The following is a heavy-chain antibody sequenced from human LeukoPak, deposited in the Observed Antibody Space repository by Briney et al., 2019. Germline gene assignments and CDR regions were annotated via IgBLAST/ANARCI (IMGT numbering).Heavy chain of an antibody. D-gene: IGHD3-10*01. CDR2: INHSGST. J-gene: IGHJ6*03. V-gene: IGHV4-34*01. CDR1: AGSFSGYY. Sequence: KPSETLSLTCAVYAGSFSGYYWSWIRQPPGKGLEWIGEINHSGSTNYNPSLKSRVTISVDTSKNQFSLKLSSVTAADTAVYYCATRESLLWFGELSRYYYMDVWGKGTTVTVSS. CDR3: ATRESLLWFGELSRYYYMDV.